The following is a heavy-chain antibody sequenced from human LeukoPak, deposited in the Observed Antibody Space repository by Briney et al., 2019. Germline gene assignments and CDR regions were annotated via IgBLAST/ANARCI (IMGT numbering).Heavy chain of an antibody. D-gene: IGHD2-2*01. CDR2: ISSSSSYI. Sequence: GGSLRLSCAASGFTFSSYSMNWVRQAPGEGLEWVSSISSSSSYIYYADSVKGRFTISRDNAKNSLYLQMNSLRAEDTAVYYCARRRHIVVVPAAYNWFDPWGQGTLVTVSS. CDR3: ARRRHIVVVPAAYNWFDP. J-gene: IGHJ5*02. V-gene: IGHV3-21*01. CDR1: GFTFSSYS.